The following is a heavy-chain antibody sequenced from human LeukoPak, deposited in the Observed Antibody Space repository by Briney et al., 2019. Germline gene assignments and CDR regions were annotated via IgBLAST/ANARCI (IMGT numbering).Heavy chain of an antibody. CDR2: INPNNGNT. CDR3: ARAWELRDLDY. V-gene: IGHV1-18*01. CDR1: GYTFSSYG. J-gene: IGHJ4*02. D-gene: IGHD1-26*01. Sequence: ASVKVSCKASGYTFSSYGITWVRQAPGQGLEWMGWINPNNGNTNYAQIIQGRVTMTTDTSTSTAYMELRSLRSDDTAKYYCARAWELRDLDYWGQGTLVTVSS.